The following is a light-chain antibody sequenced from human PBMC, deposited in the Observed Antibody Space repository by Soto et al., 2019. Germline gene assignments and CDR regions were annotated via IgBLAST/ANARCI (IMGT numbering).Light chain of an antibody. CDR2: DVS. CDR3: SSYTSSPVV. Sequence: QSALTQPASVSGSPGQSITISCTGTSSDVGGYNYVSWYQQHPGKAPKLMIYDVSNRPSGVSNRFSGSKSGNTASLTISGLQAEDEADYYCSSYTSSPVVFGGGTKL. CDR1: SSDVGGYNY. J-gene: IGLJ2*01. V-gene: IGLV2-14*01.